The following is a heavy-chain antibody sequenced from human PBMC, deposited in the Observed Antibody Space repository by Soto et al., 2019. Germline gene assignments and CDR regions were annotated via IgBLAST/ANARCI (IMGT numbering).Heavy chain of an antibody. J-gene: IGHJ5*02. D-gene: IGHD6-19*01. V-gene: IGHV3-30*18. CDR2: ISHDGSNK. CDR1: GFTFSSYG. Sequence: GGSLRLSCAASGFTFSSYGMHWVRQAPGKGLEWVAVISHDGSNKYYADSVKGRFTISRDNSKNTLYLQMNSLRAEDTAVYYCAKEGDSSGWYWFDPWGQGTLVTVSS. CDR3: AKEGDSSGWYWFDP.